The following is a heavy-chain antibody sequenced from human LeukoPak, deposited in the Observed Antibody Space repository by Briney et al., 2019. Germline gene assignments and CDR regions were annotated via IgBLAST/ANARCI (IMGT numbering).Heavy chain of an antibody. J-gene: IGHJ4*02. Sequence: GRSLRHSCAASGFTFSSYDMHWVRQAPGKGLEWVAVISYDGSNKYYADSVKGRFTISRDNSKNTLYLQMNSLTAEDTAVYYCARVGISVTTWTYFDYCGEGALFTVSS. D-gene: IGHD1-20*01. CDR2: ISYDGSNK. CDR3: ARVGISVTTWTYFDY. V-gene: IGHV3-30*04. CDR1: GFTFSSYD.